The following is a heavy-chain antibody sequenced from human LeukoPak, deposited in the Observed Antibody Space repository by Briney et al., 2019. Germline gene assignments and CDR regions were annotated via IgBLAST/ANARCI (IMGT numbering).Heavy chain of an antibody. Sequence: GGSLRLSCAASGFTFSSYGMHWVRQAPGKGLEWVAFIRYDGSNKYYADSVKGRFTISRDNSKNTLYLQMNSLRAEDTAVYYCARDRNSGSYYPFDYWGQGTLVTVSS. J-gene: IGHJ4*02. CDR3: ARDRNSGSYYPFDY. CDR2: IRYDGSNK. CDR1: GFTFSSYG. D-gene: IGHD1-26*01. V-gene: IGHV3-30*02.